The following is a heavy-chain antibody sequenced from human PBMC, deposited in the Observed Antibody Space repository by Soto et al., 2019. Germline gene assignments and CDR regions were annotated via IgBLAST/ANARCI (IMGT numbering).Heavy chain of an antibody. J-gene: IGHJ3*02. V-gene: IGHV4-59*12. CDR3: ASKFGELLADAFDI. Sequence: SETLSLTCTASGGSISSYYWTWIRQXPGKGLEWIGYIYYSGITNYNPSLKSRVTMSVDKSNNQFSLKMTSVTAADTAVYYCASKFGELLADAFDIWGQGTVVTVSS. CDR2: IYYSGIT. CDR1: GGSISSYY. D-gene: IGHD3-10*01.